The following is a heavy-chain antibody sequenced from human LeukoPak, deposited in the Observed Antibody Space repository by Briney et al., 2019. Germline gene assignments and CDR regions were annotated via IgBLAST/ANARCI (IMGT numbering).Heavy chain of an antibody. V-gene: IGHV3-23*01. J-gene: IGHJ6*03. Sequence: GGSLRLSCAGSGFRFSGHAMSWVRQAPGKGLDWVSTISGSGDTTYYADSVKGRFAISRDNAKNTLDLQMNSLTAEDTAVYYCAKGSAYYDFYYMVVCGKGTTVTVSS. CDR3: AKGSAYYDFYYMVV. CDR1: GFRFSGHA. CDR2: ISGSGDTT.